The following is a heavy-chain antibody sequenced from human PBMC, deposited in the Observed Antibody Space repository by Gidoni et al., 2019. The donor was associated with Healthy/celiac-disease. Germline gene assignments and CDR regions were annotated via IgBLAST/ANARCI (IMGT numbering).Heavy chain of an antibody. CDR3: AKNSLIAVAGRGDYYGMDV. V-gene: IGHV3-23*01. Sequence: EVQLLESGGGLVQPGGSLRLSCAASGFTFSSYAMSWVRQAPGKGLEWVSAISGSGGSTYYADSVKGRFTISRDNSKNTLYLQMNSLRAEDTAVYYCAKNSLIAVAGRGDYYGMDVWGQGTTVTVSS. CDR1: GFTFSSYA. CDR2: ISGSGGST. J-gene: IGHJ6*02. D-gene: IGHD6-19*01.